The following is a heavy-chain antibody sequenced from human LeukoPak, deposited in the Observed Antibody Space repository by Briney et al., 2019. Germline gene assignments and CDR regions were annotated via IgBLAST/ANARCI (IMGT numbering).Heavy chain of an antibody. CDR3: ARQTGSGLFILP. V-gene: IGHV3-30*19. J-gene: IGHJ4*02. CDR2: IQYDGSNE. CDR1: GFTFSSYG. D-gene: IGHD3/OR15-3a*01. Sequence: PGGSLRLSCAASGFTFSSYGMHWVRQAPGKGLEWVAYIQYDGSNEQYADSVKGRFSISRDSSKNILYLQLNSLRAEDTAVYYCARQTGSGLFILPGGQGTLVTVSS.